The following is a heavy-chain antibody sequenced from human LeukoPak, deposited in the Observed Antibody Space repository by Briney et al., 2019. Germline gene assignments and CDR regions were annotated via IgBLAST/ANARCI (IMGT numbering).Heavy chain of an antibody. J-gene: IGHJ5*02. D-gene: IGHD2-2*01. V-gene: IGHV1-69*13. Sequence: GASVKVSCKASGYTFTTYGIIWVRQAPGQGLEWMGGIIPVFGTANYAQKFQGRVTITADESTSTAYMELSSLRSEDTAVYYCARDIYCSSTSCYGGIWFDPWGQGTLVTVSS. CDR3: ARDIYCSSTSCYGGIWFDP. CDR1: GYTFTTYG. CDR2: IIPVFGTA.